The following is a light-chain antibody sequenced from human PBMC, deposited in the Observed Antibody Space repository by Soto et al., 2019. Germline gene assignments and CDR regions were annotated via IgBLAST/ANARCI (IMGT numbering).Light chain of an antibody. Sequence: IVVTQSACALSLNPGERATLSCRASQSVTSNYLVWYQQKPGQAPRLLIYGASSRATGIPDRFSGSGSGTDFTLTISRLETEDCAVYYCQQYGSSPLTFGGGTKVDIK. CDR1: QSVTSNY. J-gene: IGKJ4*01. CDR3: QQYGSSPLT. CDR2: GAS. V-gene: IGKV3-20*01.